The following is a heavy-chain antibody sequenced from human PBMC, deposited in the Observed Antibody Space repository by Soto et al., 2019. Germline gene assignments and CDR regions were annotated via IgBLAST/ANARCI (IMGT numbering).Heavy chain of an antibody. D-gene: IGHD6-19*01. CDR1: GFTFSSYG. V-gene: IGHV3-30*03. CDR3: ASIAVIAVAHNWFDP. J-gene: IGHJ5*02. Sequence: GGSLRLSCAASGFTFSSYGMHWVRQAPGKGLEWVAVISYDGSNKYYADSVKGRFTISRDSSKSTLYVQMNSLTAEDTAVYYCASIAVIAVAHNWFDPWGQGTMVTVSS. CDR2: ISYDGSNK.